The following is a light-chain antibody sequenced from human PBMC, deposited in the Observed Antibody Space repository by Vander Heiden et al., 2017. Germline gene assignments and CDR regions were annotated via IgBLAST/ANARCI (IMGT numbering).Light chain of an antibody. V-gene: IGKV3-15*01. CDR1: QSVSSN. Sequence: EIVMTQSPATLSVSPGERATLSCRASQSVSSNLAWYQQKPGQAPRLLIYGASTRATGIPARLSGSGSGTKFTLTISSLQSEDFAVYYCQQYNNWPPATFGGGTKVEIK. CDR3: QQYNNWPPAT. CDR2: GAS. J-gene: IGKJ4*01.